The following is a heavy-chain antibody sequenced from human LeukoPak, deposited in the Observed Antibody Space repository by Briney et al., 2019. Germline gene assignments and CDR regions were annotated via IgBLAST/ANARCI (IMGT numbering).Heavy chain of an antibody. V-gene: IGHV3-64*01. D-gene: IGHD6-19*01. CDR1: GFTFSSYA. Sequence: PVGCLRLSCVVSGFTFSSYAMHCVRQAPGKGLEYVSAISSNVGSTYYANSLKGRFTISRDNSKNTLYLQMGSLRVQDMAVYYCARASSGWYGYWAQGTVVTVSS. J-gene: IGHJ1*01. CDR2: ISSNVGST. CDR3: ARASSGWYGY.